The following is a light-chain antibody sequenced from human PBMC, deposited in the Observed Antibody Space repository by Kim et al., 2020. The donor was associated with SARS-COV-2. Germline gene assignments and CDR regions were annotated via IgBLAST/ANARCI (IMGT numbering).Light chain of an antibody. J-gene: IGLJ2*01. V-gene: IGLV3-1*01. CDR1: MGDKE. CDR2: QEN. CDR3: QVWDSDTAI. Sequence: PGQDSSNPLPGKKMGDKEVLLYQQMAGQAPLLVIYQENKRPSGIPGRFSGANSGNPATLTISGNQAKDDGDYYCQVWDSDTAIFGGGTQLTVL.